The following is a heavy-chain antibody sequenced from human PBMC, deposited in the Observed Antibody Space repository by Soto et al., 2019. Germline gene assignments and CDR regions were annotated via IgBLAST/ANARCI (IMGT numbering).Heavy chain of an antibody. CDR1: GGSIRRSNW. CDR2: IYHSGSA. D-gene: IGHD3-10*01. Sequence: QVQLQESGPGLVKTSGTLSLTCAVSGGSIRRSNWWIWVRQSPGKGLEWVGEIYHSGSANYNPSLKSRFTISVDKSKHQFYLRLTFVTAADTAVYFFAGRRDGSGSLDYWSQVILVTVSS. J-gene: IGHJ4*02. V-gene: IGHV4-4*02. CDR3: AGRRDGSGSLDY.